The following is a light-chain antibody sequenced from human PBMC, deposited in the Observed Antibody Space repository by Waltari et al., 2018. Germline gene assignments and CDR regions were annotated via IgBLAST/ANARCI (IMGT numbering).Light chain of an antibody. Sequence: SYVLTQPPSVSVAPGETARLPCGGNNLESKSVPWYRQRPGQAPVLVISYDSDRPSGIPDRLSGSNSGNTATLTISRVEAGDEADYYCQVWDANTDPGVFGTGTEVTVL. CDR3: QVWDANTDPGV. CDR1: NLESKS. CDR2: YDS. J-gene: IGLJ1*01. V-gene: IGLV3-21*01.